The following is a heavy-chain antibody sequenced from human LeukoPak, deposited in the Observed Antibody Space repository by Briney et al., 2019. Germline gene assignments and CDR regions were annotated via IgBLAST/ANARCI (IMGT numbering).Heavy chain of an antibody. D-gene: IGHD3-22*01. J-gene: IGHJ6*02. CDR2: IKSKTDGGTT. Sequence: PGGSLRLSCAASGFTFSNAWMSWVSQAPGKGLEWVGRIKSKTDGGTTDYAAPVKGRFTISRDDSKNTLYLQMNSLKTEDTAVYYCTTDANYYDSDYGMDVWGQGTTVTVSS. CDR3: TTDANYYDSDYGMDV. V-gene: IGHV3-15*01. CDR1: GFTFSNAW.